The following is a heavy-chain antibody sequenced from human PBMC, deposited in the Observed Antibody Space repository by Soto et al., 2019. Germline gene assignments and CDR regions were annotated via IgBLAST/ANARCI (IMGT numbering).Heavy chain of an antibody. V-gene: IGHV3-64*01. D-gene: IGHD5-18*01. CDR2: ISSNGGTT. Sequence: EVPLVESGGGLVQPGGSLRLSCAASGFTFSTYAMQWVRQAPGKGLEFVSSISSNGGTTNYAYSVKGRFTISRDNSRDTLYLQMGRLRPEDMAVYYCARDGRAMNDYWGQGTLVTVSS. CDR3: ARDGRAMNDY. J-gene: IGHJ4*02. CDR1: GFTFSTYA.